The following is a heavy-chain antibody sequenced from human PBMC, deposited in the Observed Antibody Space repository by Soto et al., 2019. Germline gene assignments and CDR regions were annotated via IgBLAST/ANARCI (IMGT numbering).Heavy chain of an antibody. J-gene: IGHJ4*02. CDR3: ARDPNDLRVVVPAAIY. CDR1: GFTFSSYS. Sequence: VGSLRLSCAASGFTFSSYSMNWVRQAPGKGLEWVSSISSSSSYIYHADSVKGRFTISRDNAKNSLYLQMNSLRAEDTAVYYCARDPNDLRVVVPAAIYWGQGTLVTVSS. CDR2: ISSSSSYI. D-gene: IGHD2-2*01. V-gene: IGHV3-21*01.